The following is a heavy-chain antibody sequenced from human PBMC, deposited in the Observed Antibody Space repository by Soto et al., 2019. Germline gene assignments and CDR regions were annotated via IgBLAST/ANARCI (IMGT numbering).Heavy chain of an antibody. CDR2: IYYSGST. J-gene: IGHJ4*02. CDR3: ARQYSSGHTRPAWIDY. V-gene: IGHV4-59*01. CDR1: GGSISSYY. D-gene: IGHD6-19*01. Sequence: PSETLSLTCTVSGGSISSYYWSWFRQPPGKGLEWIGYIYYSGSTNYNPSLKSRVTISVDTSKNQFSLKLSSVTAADTAVYYCARQYSSGHTRPAWIDYWGQGTLVTVSS.